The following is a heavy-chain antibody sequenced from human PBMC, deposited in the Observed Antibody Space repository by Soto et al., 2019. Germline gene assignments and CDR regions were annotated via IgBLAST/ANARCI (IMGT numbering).Heavy chain of an antibody. Sequence: QVQLQESGPGLVKPSETLSLTCTVSGDSISSYYWSWIRQPPGKGLVWIGYIYYSGSTNYNPSLKSRVTISVDTSKYQFSLKLSSVTAAYTAVYYWARVWGGACDIWGQGTMVTVSS. CDR2: IYYSGST. CDR3: ARVWGGACDI. CDR1: GDSISSYY. J-gene: IGHJ3*02. D-gene: IGHD3-10*01. V-gene: IGHV4-59*01.